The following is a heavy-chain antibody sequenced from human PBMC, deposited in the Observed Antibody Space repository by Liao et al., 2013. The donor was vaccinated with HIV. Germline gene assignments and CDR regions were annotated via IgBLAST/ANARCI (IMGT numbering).Heavy chain of an antibody. D-gene: IGHD3-16*01. Sequence: QVQLQESGPGLVKPSETLSLTCTVSGGSISSYYWDWIRQPAGKGLEWIGRMYTGGITKYNASLESRVTMSGDTSKNQFSLKLSSVTAADTAVYYCALQGGGSVFEIWGQGTMVTVSS. J-gene: IGHJ3*02. V-gene: IGHV4-4*07. CDR3: ALQGGGSVFEI. CDR1: GGSISSYY. CDR2: MYTGGIT.